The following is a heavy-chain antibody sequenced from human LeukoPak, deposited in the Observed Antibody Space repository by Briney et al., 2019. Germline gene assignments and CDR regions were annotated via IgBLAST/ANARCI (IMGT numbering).Heavy chain of an antibody. V-gene: IGHV3-30*02. J-gene: IGHJ4*02. D-gene: IGHD1-26*01. CDR1: GFTFSSYG. CDR3: AKDWGFSGSYDLNPDY. CDR2: IWYDGSNK. Sequence: HPGGSLRLSCAASGFTFSSYGMHWVRQAPGKGLEWVAVIWYDGSNKYYADSVRGRFTISRDNSKNTLYLQMNSLRAEDTAVYYCAKDWGFSGSYDLNPDYWGQGTLVTVSS.